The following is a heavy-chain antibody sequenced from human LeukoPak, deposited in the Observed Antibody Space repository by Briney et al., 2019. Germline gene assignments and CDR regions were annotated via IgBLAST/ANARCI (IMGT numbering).Heavy chain of an antibody. CDR3: ARGRPAKYYITMVRGVSFDY. Sequence: PSETLSLTCAVYGGSFSGYYWSWIRQPPGKGLEWIGEINHSGSTNYNPSLKSRVTISVDTSKNQFSLKLSSVTAADTAVYYCARGRPAKYYITMVRGVSFDYWGQGTLVTVSS. CDR2: INHSGST. J-gene: IGHJ4*02. V-gene: IGHV4-34*01. CDR1: GGSFSGYY. D-gene: IGHD3-10*01.